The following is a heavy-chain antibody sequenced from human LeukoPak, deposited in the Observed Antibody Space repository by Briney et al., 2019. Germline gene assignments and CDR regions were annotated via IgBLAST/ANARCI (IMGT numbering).Heavy chain of an antibody. J-gene: IGHJ4*02. Sequence: SETLSLTCTVSGGSLSTYYWSWIRQPPGKGLEWIGYIYTTESTNYNPSLKSRVTISVDTSKNQFSLMLSSVTAADTAFYYCARRRTTGTTGYFDYWGQGILVTVSS. V-gene: IGHV4-4*09. CDR3: ARRRTTGTTGYFDY. D-gene: IGHD1-1*01. CDR1: GGSLSTYY. CDR2: IYTTEST.